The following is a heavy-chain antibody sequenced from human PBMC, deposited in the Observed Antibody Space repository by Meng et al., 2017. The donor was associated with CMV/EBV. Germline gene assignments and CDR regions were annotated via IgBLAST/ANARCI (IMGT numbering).Heavy chain of an antibody. CDR3: ARGGALAAFGI. Sequence: GSLRLSCTVSGGSISSYYWSWIRQPPGKGLEWIGYIYYSGSTNYNPSLKSRVTISVDTSKNQFSLKLSSVTAADTAVYYCARGGALAAFGIWGQGTMVTVSS. D-gene: IGHD3-16*01. V-gene: IGHV4-59*01. J-gene: IGHJ3*02. CDR1: GGSISSYY. CDR2: IYYSGST.